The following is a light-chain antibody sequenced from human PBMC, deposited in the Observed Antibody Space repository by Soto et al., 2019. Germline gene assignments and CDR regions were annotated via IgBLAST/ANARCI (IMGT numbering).Light chain of an antibody. CDR1: QSLLHSNGYKY. CDR2: LGS. CDR3: MQSLQTPLT. J-gene: IGKJ4*01. Sequence: EIVMTQSPLSLPVTPGEPASISCRSSQSLLHSNGYKYLDWYLQKPGQSPQLLIYLGSNRASGVPDRFSGSGSGTDITLKISRVEAEDIEVYFCMQSLQTPLTFGGGTKVEIK. V-gene: IGKV2-28*01.